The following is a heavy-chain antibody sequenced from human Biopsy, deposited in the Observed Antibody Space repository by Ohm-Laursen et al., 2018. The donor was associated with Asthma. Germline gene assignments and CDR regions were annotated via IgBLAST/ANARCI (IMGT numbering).Heavy chain of an antibody. V-gene: IGHV1-2*06. J-gene: IGHJ5*02. Sequence: ASVKVSCKASAYTFIGYHLHWVRQAPGEGLEWMGRINPDGGATIYAQKFQGRVTMTRDTSISTAYMELSRLTSDDTAVYYCARVQKSPGDRWFDPWGQGTLVTVSS. CDR1: AYTFIGYH. CDR3: ARVQKSPGDRWFDP. D-gene: IGHD7-27*01. CDR2: INPDGGAT.